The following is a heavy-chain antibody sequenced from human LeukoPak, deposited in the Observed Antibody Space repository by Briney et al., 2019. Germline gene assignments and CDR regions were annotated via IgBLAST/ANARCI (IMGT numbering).Heavy chain of an antibody. CDR1: GGSISSYS. V-gene: IGHV4-59*08. Sequence: SETLSLTCTVSGGSISSYSWSWIRQPPGKGLEWIGSMYYSGSNNYNPSVKSRVTMSVDTSKNQLSLRLSSVTAADTAVYYCARHGGESIVAMILHAFDIWGQGTMVTVVS. J-gene: IGHJ3*02. CDR2: MYYSGSN. CDR3: ARHGGESIVAMILHAFDI. D-gene: IGHD5-12*01.